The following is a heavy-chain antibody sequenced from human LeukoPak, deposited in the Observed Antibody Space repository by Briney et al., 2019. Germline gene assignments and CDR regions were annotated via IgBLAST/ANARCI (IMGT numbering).Heavy chain of an antibody. J-gene: IGHJ6*03. CDR2: FSAYNGNT. V-gene: IGHV1-18*01. Sequence: ASVKVSCKASGGTFSSYGISWVRQAPGHGLEGMGWFSAYNGNTNYAQKLHARVTMTTDTSTSTTYMELRSLRSDDTAVYYCARALAPGIAVAGGDYYYYYMDVWGKGTTVTVSS. D-gene: IGHD6-19*01. CDR1: GGTFSSYG. CDR3: ARALAPGIAVAGGDYYYYYMDV.